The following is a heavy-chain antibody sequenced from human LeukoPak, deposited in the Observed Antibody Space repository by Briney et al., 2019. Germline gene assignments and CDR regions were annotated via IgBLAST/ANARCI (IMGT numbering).Heavy chain of an antibody. CDR3: ASRRRSGWSVAYYGMGA. CDR2: INHSGST. V-gene: IGHV4-34*01. J-gene: IGHJ6*02. CDR1: GGSFSGYY. D-gene: IGHD6-19*01. Sequence: PSETLSLTCAVYGGSFSGYYWSWIRQPPGKGLEWIGEINHSGSTNYNPSLKSRVTISVDTSKNQFSLKLSSVTAADTAVYYCASRRRSGWSVAYYGMGAWGQGTTVTVSS.